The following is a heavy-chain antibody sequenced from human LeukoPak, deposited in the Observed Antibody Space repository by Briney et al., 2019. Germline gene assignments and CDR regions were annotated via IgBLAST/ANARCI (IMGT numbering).Heavy chain of an antibody. J-gene: IGHJ4*02. CDR1: GGSIGSSSYY. V-gene: IGHV4-39*02. CDR2: IFRTGST. CDR3: ARRVGGYSFDY. Sequence: SSETLSLTCSVSGGSIGSSSYYWGWIRQPPGKGLEWIGSIFRTGSTYYSASLKSRVSISVDTSKNHIALKVTSVTAADTAVYYCARRVGGYSFDYWGQGTLVTVSS. D-gene: IGHD4-23*01.